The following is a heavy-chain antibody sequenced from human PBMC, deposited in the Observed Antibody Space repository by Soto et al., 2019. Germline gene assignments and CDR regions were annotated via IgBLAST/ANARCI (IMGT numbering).Heavy chain of an antibody. V-gene: IGHV3-21*01. J-gene: IGHJ6*02. CDR2: ISSSSSYI. CDR3: AREAAYCGGDCYPRGCVDV. Sequence: EVQLVESGGGLVKPGGSLRLSCAASGFTFSSYSMNWVRQAPGKGLEWVSSISSSSSYIYYADSVKGRFTISRDNAKNALSLQMDSLRAEDTAVYYCAREAAYCGGDCYPRGCVDVWGQGTTVTVSS. CDR1: GFTFSSYS. D-gene: IGHD2-21*02.